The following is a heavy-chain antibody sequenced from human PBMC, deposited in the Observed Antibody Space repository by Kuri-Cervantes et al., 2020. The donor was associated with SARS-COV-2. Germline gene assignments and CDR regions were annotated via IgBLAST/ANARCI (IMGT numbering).Heavy chain of an antibody. CDR2: IDCYNGRT. D-gene: IGHD2-15*01. J-gene: IGHJ4*02. Sequence: ASVKVSCKASAYTFTSYGISWVRQAPGQELEWMAWIDCYNGRTEYARTLQGRLTVTIDASTSTAYMELRSLRSDDTAVYYCVRDPNCSAGNCYFDYWGQGTQVTVSS. CDR1: AYTFTSYG. CDR3: VRDPNCSAGNCYFDY. V-gene: IGHV1-18*01.